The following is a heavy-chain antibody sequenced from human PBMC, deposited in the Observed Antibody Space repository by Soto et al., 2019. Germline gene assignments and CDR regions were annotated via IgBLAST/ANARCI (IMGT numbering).Heavy chain of an antibody. V-gene: IGHV1-2*02. CDR3: ARESGGATATLDYYYFYMDV. CDR2: INPNGGAT. J-gene: IGHJ6*03. Sequence: VQLAQSGAEVKKPGASVKVSCKTSGDSFNDYYIHWVRQAPGQGLEWMGWINPNGGATKYAQKFQGRVTVPRDTSIRTVYMELSSLRSDDTAVYYCARESGGATATLDYYYFYMDVWGKGTTVTVSS. CDR1: GDSFNDYY. D-gene: IGHD5-12*01.